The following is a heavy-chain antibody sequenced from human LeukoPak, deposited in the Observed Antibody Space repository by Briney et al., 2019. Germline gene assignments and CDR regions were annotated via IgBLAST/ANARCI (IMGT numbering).Heavy chain of an antibody. J-gene: IGHJ6*03. CDR3: ARGRYGKTVVKRGNYYYYCMDV. Sequence: PSETLSLTCTVSGGSISSSSYYWGWIRQPPGKGLEWNERIYYSGSTYYNPSLKSRVTISVDTSKNQFSLKLSSVTAAGTAVYYCARGRYGKTVVKRGNYYYYCMDVWGKGTTVTVSS. V-gene: IGHV4-39*07. CDR2: IYYSGST. CDR1: GGSISSSSYY. D-gene: IGHD4-23*01.